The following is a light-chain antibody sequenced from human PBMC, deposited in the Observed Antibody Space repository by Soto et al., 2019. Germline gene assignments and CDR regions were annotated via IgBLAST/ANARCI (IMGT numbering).Light chain of an antibody. V-gene: IGKV3-20*01. CDR1: QTVRSNN. J-gene: IGKJ1*01. CDR3: QEYGNSPTWT. Sequence: EIVLTQSPGTLSLSPGERATLSCRASQTVRSNNLAWYQHKRGQAPRLVIYGASTRATGIPDRFSGSGSGTDFTLTISRLEPEDFAVYYCQEYGNSPTWTFGQGTKVEI. CDR2: GAS.